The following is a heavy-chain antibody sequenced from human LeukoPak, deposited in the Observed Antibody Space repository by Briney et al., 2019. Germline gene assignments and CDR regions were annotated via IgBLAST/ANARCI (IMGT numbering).Heavy chain of an antibody. CDR3: ARVGYTGTWYSSPPFDY. CDR2: IYSGGST. D-gene: IGHD6-13*01. J-gene: IGHJ4*02. V-gene: IGHV3-66*01. CDR1: GFTVSSNY. Sequence: GGSLRLSCAVSGFTVSSNYMSWVRQAPGKGLEWVSIIYSGGSTYYADSVKGRFTISRDNSKNTLYLQMNSLRAEDMAVYYCARVGYTGTWYSSPPFDYWGQGTLVTVSS.